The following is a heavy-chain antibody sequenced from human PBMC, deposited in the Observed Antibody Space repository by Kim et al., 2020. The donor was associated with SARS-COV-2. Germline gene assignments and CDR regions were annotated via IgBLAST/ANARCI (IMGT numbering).Heavy chain of an antibody. J-gene: IGHJ6*02. Sequence: IGYEDSGEGRITITRDNAKNSLYLQMNSRRAEDTALYYCAKDMAYYYGMDVWGQGTTVTVSS. CDR3: AKDMAYYYGMDV. V-gene: IGHV3-9*01. CDR2: I.